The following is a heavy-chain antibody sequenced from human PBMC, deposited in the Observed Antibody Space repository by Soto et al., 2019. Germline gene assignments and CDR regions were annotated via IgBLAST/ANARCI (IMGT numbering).Heavy chain of an antibody. CDR1: GYTFTGYY. J-gene: IGHJ6*02. CDR2: INPNSGGT. CDR3: ARGLSSWWALSPYYYYGMDV. V-gene: IGHV1-2*04. D-gene: IGHD6-6*01. Sequence: GASVKVSCKASGYTFTGYYMHWVRQAPGQGLEWMGWINPNSGGTNYAQKFQGWVTMTRDTSISTAYMELSRLRSDDTAVYYCARGLSSWWALSPYYYYGMDVWGQGTTVTVSS.